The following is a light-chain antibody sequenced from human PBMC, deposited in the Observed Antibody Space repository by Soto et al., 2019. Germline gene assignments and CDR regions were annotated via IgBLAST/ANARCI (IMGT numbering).Light chain of an antibody. CDR1: QSLGDY. V-gene: IGKV1-39*01. CDR2: RTS. Sequence: DIQMSQSPSSLSASVGDRITITCRASQSLGDYLNWYQQKPGMAPKLLIYRTSTVQSGIPSRFSGSGSGTQFTLTISGLRPEDCATYFCQQGQATPYTFGQGTILDIK. CDR3: QQGQATPYT. J-gene: IGKJ2*01.